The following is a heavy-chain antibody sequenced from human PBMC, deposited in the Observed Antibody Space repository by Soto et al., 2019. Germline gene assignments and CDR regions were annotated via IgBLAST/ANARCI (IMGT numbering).Heavy chain of an antibody. D-gene: IGHD6-13*01. CDR3: ARVARGSSWFDY. CDR1: GGSISSYY. J-gene: IGHJ4*02. V-gene: IGHV4-59*08. CDR2: IYYSGST. Sequence: SETLSLTCTVSGGSISSYYWSWIRQPPGKGLEWIGYIYYSGSTNYNPSLKSRVTISVDTSKNQFSLKLSSVTAADTAVYYCARVARGSSWFDYWGQGTLVTVSS.